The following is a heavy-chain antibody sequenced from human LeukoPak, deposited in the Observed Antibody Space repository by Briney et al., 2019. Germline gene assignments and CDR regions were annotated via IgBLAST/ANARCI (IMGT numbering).Heavy chain of an antibody. CDR3: AGMVYDHSADYYYYYYMDV. CDR2: ISSSGSTI. J-gene: IGHJ6*03. D-gene: IGHD2-8*01. CDR1: GFTFSDYY. V-gene: IGHV3-11*04. Sequence: PGGSLRLSCAASGFTFSDYYMSWIRQAPGKGLEWVSYISSSGSTIYYADSVRGRFTISRDNAKNSLYLQMNSLRAEDTAVYYCAGMVYDHSADYYYYYYMDVWGKGTTVTVSS.